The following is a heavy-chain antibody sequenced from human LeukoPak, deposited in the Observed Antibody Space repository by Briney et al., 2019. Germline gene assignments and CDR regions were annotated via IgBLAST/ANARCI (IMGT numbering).Heavy chain of an antibody. CDR2: ISAYNGNT. J-gene: IGHJ5*02. Sequence: GASVKVSCKASGYTFPSYGISWVRPAPGQGLEWMGWISAYNGNTNYAQKLQGRVTMTTDTSTSTAYMELRSLRSDDTAVYYCARDVTLITMIVVVTPRRFDPWGQGTLVTVSS. CDR3: ARDVTLITMIVVVTPRRFDP. V-gene: IGHV1-18*01. CDR1: GYTFPSYG. D-gene: IGHD3-22*01.